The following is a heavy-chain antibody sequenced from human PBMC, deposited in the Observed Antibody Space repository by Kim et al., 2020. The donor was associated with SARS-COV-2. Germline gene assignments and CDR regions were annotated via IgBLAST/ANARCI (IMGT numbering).Heavy chain of an antibody. CDR1: GGSISSSSYY. CDR2: IYYSGST. Sequence: SETLSLTCTVSGGSISSSSYYWGWIRQPPGKGLEWIGSIYYSGSTYYNPSLKSRVTISVDTSKNQFSLKLSSVTAADTAVYYCARVHSMVRGVLDEFDYWGQGTLVTVSS. V-gene: IGHV4-39*07. D-gene: IGHD3-10*01. CDR3: ARVHSMVRGVLDEFDY. J-gene: IGHJ4*02.